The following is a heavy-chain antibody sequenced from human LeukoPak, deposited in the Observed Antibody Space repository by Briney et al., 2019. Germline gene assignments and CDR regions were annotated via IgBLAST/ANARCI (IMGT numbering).Heavy chain of an antibody. CDR1: GGSISTTSYY. Sequence: PSETLSLTCTVSGGSISTTSYYWGWIRLHPGKGLEWIGSINYSGSTYFHPSLKRRVSISVDTSKKQFSLKLSSVTAADTAVYYCARLSMRPPYFFDPWGQGTLVTVSS. J-gene: IGHJ5*02. V-gene: IGHV4-39*01. CDR3: ARLSMRPPYFFDP. D-gene: IGHD2-21*01. CDR2: INYSGST.